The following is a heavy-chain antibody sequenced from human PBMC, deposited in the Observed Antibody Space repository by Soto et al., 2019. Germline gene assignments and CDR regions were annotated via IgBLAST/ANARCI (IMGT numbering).Heavy chain of an antibody. CDR1: GFSVSTSGVG. V-gene: IGHV2-5*02. Sequence: QITLKESGPTLVKPTQTLTLNCTFSGFSVSTSGVGVAWIRQPPGKALEWLALIYWDGDERYSPFLQSRVTITKDTSKNQVVLTMTNMDPVDTATYYCAHKGGRGAGMDVWGQGTTVTVSS. J-gene: IGHJ6*02. CDR3: AHKGGRGAGMDV. D-gene: IGHD2-15*01. CDR2: IYWDGDE.